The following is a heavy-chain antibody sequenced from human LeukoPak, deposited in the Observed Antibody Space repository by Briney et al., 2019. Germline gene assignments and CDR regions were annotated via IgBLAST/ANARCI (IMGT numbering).Heavy chain of an antibody. CDR1: GFTFSSYT. CDR3: VRESRPGGAMGLYHNLDY. CDR2: IKEDGTEK. V-gene: IGHV3-7*01. J-gene: IGHJ4*02. D-gene: IGHD1-1*01. Sequence: PGGSLRLSCGASGFTFSSYTMSWVRQAPGKGLEWVANIKEDGTEKNLVDSVKGRFTISRDNTKNLLFLEMNNLRGDDTAIYYCVRESRPGGAMGLYHNLDYWGQGTLVAVSS.